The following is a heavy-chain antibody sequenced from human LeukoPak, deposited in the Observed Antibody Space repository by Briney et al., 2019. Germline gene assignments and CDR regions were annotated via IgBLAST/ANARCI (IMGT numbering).Heavy chain of an antibody. CDR3: AGTVTQDWFDP. D-gene: IGHD4-17*01. CDR2: IYTSGST. Sequence: PSQTLSLTCTVSGGSISSGSYYWSWIRQPAGKGLEWIGRIYTSGSTNYNPSLKSRVTISVDTSKNQFSLKLSSVTAADTAVYYCAGTVTQDWFDPWGQGTLVTVSS. CDR1: GGSISSGSYY. V-gene: IGHV4-61*02. J-gene: IGHJ5*02.